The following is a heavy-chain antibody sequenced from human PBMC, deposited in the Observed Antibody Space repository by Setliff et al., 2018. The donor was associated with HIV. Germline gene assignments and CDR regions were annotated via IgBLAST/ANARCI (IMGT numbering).Heavy chain of an antibody. CDR3: ARVEYYYDSSGYYYDY. Sequence: GPPVKVSCKASGYTFTSYYMHWVRQAPGQGLEWMGIINPSGGSTSYAQKFQGRVTMTRDTSTSTVYMELSSLRSEDTAVYYCARVEYYYDSSGYYYDYWGQGTLVTVSS. CDR1: GYTFTSYY. V-gene: IGHV1-46*01. D-gene: IGHD3-22*01. J-gene: IGHJ4*02. CDR2: INPSGGST.